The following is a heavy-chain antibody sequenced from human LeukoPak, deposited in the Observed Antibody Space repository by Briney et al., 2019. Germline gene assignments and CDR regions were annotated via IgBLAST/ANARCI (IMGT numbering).Heavy chain of an antibody. CDR1: GFTFSSYG. J-gene: IGHJ4*02. D-gene: IGHD6-19*01. CDR3: ARDRKYSSGWLNFDY. V-gene: IGHV3-33*01. CDR2: IWYDGSNE. Sequence: GGSLRLSCAASGFTFSSYGMHWVRQAPGKGLEWVAVIWYDGSNEYYADSVKGRFTISRDNSKNTLYLQMNSLRAEDTAVYYCARDRKYSSGWLNFDYWGQGTLVTVSS.